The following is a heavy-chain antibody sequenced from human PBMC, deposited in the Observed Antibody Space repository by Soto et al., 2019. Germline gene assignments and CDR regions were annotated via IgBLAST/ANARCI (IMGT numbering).Heavy chain of an antibody. J-gene: IGHJ6*02. CDR3: ARSPDSSGYYPRRYYYGMDV. V-gene: IGHV4-4*02. CDR2: IYHSGST. D-gene: IGHD3-22*01. Sequence: QVQLQESGPGLVKPSGTLSLTCAVSGGSISSSNWWSWVRQPPGKGLEWIGEIYHSGSTNYNPSLKRRVTISVDKSKHQFSLKLSSVTAADTAVYYCARSPDSSGYYPRRYYYGMDVWGQGTTVTVSS. CDR1: GGSISSSNW.